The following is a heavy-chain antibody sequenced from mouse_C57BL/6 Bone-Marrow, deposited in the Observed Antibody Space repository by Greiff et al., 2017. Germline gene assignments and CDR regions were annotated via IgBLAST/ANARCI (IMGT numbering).Heavy chain of an antibody. D-gene: IGHD2-14*01. Sequence: QVQLQQSGAELARPGASVKLSCKASGYTFTSYGISWVKQRTGQGLEWIGEIYPRSGNTYYNEKFKGKATLTADKSSSTAYMELRSLTSEDSAVXFCARSKVHRYAMDYWGQGTSVPFSS. CDR2: IYPRSGNT. V-gene: IGHV1-81*01. CDR3: ARSKVHRYAMDY. CDR1: GYTFTSYG. J-gene: IGHJ4*01.